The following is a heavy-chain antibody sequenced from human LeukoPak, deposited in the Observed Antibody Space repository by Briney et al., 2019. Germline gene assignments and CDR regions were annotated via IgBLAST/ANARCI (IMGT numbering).Heavy chain of an antibody. J-gene: IGHJ6*02. CDR3: ARDTMVRGVSDGMDV. V-gene: IGHV4-31*03. Sequence: PSETLSLTCTVSGGSISSGGYYWSRIRQHPGKGLEWIGYIYYSGSTYYNPSLKSRVTISVDTSKNQFSLKLSSVTAADTAVYYCARDTMVRGVSDGMDVWGQGTTVTVSS. CDR1: GGSISSGGYY. D-gene: IGHD3-10*01. CDR2: IYYSGST.